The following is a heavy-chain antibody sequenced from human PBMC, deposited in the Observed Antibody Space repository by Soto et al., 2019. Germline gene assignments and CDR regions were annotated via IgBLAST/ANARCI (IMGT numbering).Heavy chain of an antibody. D-gene: IGHD6-6*01. CDR2: IIPIFGTA. CDR3: ARGGAAARPDLYSWFDP. V-gene: IGHV1-69*01. J-gene: IGHJ5*02. Sequence: QVQLVQSGAEVKKPGSSVKVSCKASGGTFSSYAISWVRQAPGQGLEWMGGIIPIFGTANYAQKFQGRVTITADESTSTAYMELSSLRSEDTAVYYCARGGAAARPDLYSWFDPWGQGTLVTVSS. CDR1: GGTFSSYA.